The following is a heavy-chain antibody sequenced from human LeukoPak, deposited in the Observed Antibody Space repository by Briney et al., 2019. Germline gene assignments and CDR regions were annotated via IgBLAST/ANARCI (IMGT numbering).Heavy chain of an antibody. Sequence: GGSLRLSCAASGFTFSSYEMNWVRQAPGKGLEWVSYISSSGSTIYYADSVKGRFTISRDNSKNTLYLQMNSLRAEDTAVFYCVKSLRFEDYTNLPFDYWGQGTLVTVSS. J-gene: IGHJ4*02. D-gene: IGHD3-10*01. CDR3: VKSLRFEDYTNLPFDY. CDR2: ISSSGSTI. CDR1: GFTFSSYE. V-gene: IGHV3-48*03.